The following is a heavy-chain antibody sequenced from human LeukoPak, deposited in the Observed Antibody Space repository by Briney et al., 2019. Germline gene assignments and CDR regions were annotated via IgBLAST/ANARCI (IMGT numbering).Heavy chain of an antibody. CDR2: ISSSSSTI. V-gene: IGHV3-48*04. CDR3: AREGYCSGGSCYQRAFDI. J-gene: IGHJ3*02. D-gene: IGHD2-15*01. Sequence: GGFLRLSCAASGFTFSSYSMNWVRQAPGKGLEWVSYISSSSSTIYYADSVKGRFTISRDNAKNSLYLQMNSLRAEDTAVYYCAREGYCSGGSCYQRAFDIWGQGTMVTVSS. CDR1: GFTFSSYS.